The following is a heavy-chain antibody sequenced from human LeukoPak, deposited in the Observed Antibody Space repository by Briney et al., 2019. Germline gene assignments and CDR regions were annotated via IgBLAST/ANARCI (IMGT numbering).Heavy chain of an antibody. J-gene: IGHJ6*03. D-gene: IGHD3-22*01. Sequence: SETLSLTCTVSGGSISSSSHYWGWIRQPPGKGLEWIGSIYYSGSTYYNPSLKSRVTISVDTSKNQFSLKLSSVTAADTAVYYCARIKRITMIVASYYYYYMDVWGKGTTVTVSS. CDR3: ARIKRITMIVASYYYYYMDV. CDR2: IYYSGST. V-gene: IGHV4-39*01. CDR1: GGSISSSSHY.